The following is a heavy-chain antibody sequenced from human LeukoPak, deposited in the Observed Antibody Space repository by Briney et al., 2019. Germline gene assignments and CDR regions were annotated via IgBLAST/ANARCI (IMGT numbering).Heavy chain of an antibody. CDR3: ASHRRYCSITSCYQYWFDP. D-gene: IGHD2-2*01. CDR2: IYYSGST. CDR1: GGSISSSSYY. Sequence: SETLSLTCTVSGGSISSSSYYWGWIRQHPGKGLEWIGGIYYSGSTYYNPSLKSRVTISVDTSKNQFSLKLSSVTAADTAVYYCASHRRYCSITSCYQYWFDPWGQGTLVTVSS. V-gene: IGHV4-39*01. J-gene: IGHJ5*02.